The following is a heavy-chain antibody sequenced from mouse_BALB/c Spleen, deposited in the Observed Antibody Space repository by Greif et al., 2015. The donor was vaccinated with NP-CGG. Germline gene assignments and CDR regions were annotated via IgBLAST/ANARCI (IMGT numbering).Heavy chain of an antibody. CDR2: INPSNGRT. Sequence: VQLQQSGAELVKPGASVKLSCKASGYTFTSYWMHWGKQRPGQGLEWIGEINPSNGRTNYNEKFKSKATLTVDKSSSTAYMQLSSLTSEDSAVYYCAREEVANGAYWGQGTLVTVSA. J-gene: IGHJ3*01. CDR3: AREEVANGAY. D-gene: IGHD1-1*02. V-gene: IGHV1S81*02. CDR1: GYTFTSYW.